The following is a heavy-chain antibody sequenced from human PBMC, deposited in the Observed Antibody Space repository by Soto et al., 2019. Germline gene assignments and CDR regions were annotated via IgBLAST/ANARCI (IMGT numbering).Heavy chain of an antibody. D-gene: IGHD3-10*01. CDR1: GYTFSDFY. CDR2: TIPALGKT. CDR3: ARGPFRPSAMDV. V-gene: IGHV1-69*10. J-gene: IGHJ6*02. Sequence: ASVKVSCKSSGYTFSDFYIHWVRQAPGQGLEWMGGTIPALGKTHYIEKFQGRVTITVDDATRTVYMEVRDLTSEDTAIYYCARGPFRPSAMDVWGQGTTVTVSS.